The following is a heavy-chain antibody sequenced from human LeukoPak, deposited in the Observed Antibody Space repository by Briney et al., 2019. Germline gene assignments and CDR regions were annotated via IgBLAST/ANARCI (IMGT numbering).Heavy chain of an antibody. D-gene: IGHD5-18*01. Sequence: GGSLRLSCAASGFTFSSYAMHWVRQAPGKGLEWVAVISYDGSNKYYADSVKGRFTISRDNSKNTLYLQMNSLTAEDTAVYYCARALAPRGYSYGYGLGGSFDYWGQGTLVTVSS. V-gene: IGHV3-30*04. CDR2: ISYDGSNK. CDR1: GFTFSSYA. CDR3: ARALAPRGYSYGYGLGGSFDY. J-gene: IGHJ4*02.